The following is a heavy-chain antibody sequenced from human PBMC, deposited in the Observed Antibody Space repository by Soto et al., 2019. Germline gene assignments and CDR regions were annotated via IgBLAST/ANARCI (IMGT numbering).Heavy chain of an antibody. J-gene: IGHJ5*02. D-gene: IGHD3-22*01. CDR3: TRSPYYYDTSGQNLFDP. CDR2: ISGDGRTT. Sequence: GGSLKLSCAASGFTFSNYAMHWVRQAPGKGLEYVSAISGDGRTTYYADSVKGRFTMSRDNSKNTLYLQMGSLRAEEMAVYYCTRSPYYYDTSGQNLFDPWGQGTLVTVSS. CDR1: GFTFSNYA. V-gene: IGHV3-64*02.